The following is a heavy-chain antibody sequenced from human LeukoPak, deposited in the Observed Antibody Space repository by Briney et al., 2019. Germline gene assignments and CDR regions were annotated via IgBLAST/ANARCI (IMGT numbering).Heavy chain of an antibody. CDR3: ARERGIRALYFDN. V-gene: IGHV3-30*01. Sequence: GGSLRLSCAASGFTFSSYTMHWVRQAPGKWLEWVALTSSDGNKYFADSVQGRFTISRDNSRNTVYLQLDSLRPDATAVYYCARERGIRALYFDNWGQGTLVTVSS. D-gene: IGHD3-16*01. J-gene: IGHJ4*02. CDR1: GFTFSSYT. CDR2: TSSDGNK.